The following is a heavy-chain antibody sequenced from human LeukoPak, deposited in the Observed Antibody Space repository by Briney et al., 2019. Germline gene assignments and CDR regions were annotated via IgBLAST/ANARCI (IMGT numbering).Heavy chain of an antibody. CDR2: IHPRDSET. J-gene: IGHJ4*02. CDR3: ARLDSGGYYYVHY. V-gene: IGHV5-51*01. Sequence: GESLKISCQTSGYSFTNYWIGWVRQMPGKGLEWMGIIHPRDSETRYTPSFQGQVTFSVDRSTGTAYLQWNSLKASDTAIFYCARLDSGGYYYVHYWGQGTLVTVSS. CDR1: GYSFTNYW. D-gene: IGHD3-22*01.